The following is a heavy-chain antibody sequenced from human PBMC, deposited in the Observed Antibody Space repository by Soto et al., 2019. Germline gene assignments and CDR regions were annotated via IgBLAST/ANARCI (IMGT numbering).Heavy chain of an antibody. V-gene: IGHV4-39*07. CDR2: IFYSGST. D-gene: IGHD3-16*01. J-gene: IGHJ4*02. Sequence: SETLSLTCTVSGGSISSSSYYWGWIRQPPGKGLGWIGSIFYSGSTYYNPSLKSRVTISVDTSKNQFSLKLNSVTAADTAVYYCARDRVMLTFGGASEEWGIDSWGQGTLVTVSS. CDR1: GGSISSSSYY. CDR3: ARDRVMLTFGGASEEWGIDS.